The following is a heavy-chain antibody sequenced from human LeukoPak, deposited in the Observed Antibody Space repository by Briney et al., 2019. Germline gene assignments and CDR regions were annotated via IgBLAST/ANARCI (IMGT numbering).Heavy chain of an antibody. V-gene: IGHV4-34*01. J-gene: IGHJ6*03. CDR2: INDSGRI. D-gene: IGHD1-7*01. Sequence: SETLSLTCAVYGGSFSNYYMSWIRQPPGKGLEWIGEINDSGRINYNPSLMSRVTISVDTSKNQFSLRLTSVTARDTAVYYCARRWNCGSNYYIDVWGKGATVSVSS. CDR3: ARRWNCGSNYYIDV. CDR1: GGSFSNYY.